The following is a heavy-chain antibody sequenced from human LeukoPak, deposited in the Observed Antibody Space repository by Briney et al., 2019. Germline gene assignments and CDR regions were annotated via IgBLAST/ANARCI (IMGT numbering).Heavy chain of an antibody. J-gene: IGHJ4*02. CDR3: ASGYSGSYYDDY. Sequence: SETLSLTCTVSGYAITSGYYWGWVRQSPGKGLEWIGDVYHNGATFDNPSLKSRLSISVDTSKNQFSLKLSSVTAADTAVYYCASGYSGSYYDDYWGQGTLVTVSS. D-gene: IGHD1-26*01. V-gene: IGHV4-38-2*02. CDR1: GYAITSGYY. CDR2: VYHNGAT.